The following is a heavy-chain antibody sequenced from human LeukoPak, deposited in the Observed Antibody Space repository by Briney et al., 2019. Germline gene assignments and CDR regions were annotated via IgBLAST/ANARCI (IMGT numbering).Heavy chain of an antibody. CDR1: GGSISSGDYY. Sequence: SETLSLTRTVSGGSISSGDYYWSWIRQPPGKGLEWIGYIYYSGSTYYNPSLKSRVTISVDTSKNQFSLKLSSVTAADTAVYYCASRDTTSYWYFDLWGRGTLVTVSS. V-gene: IGHV4-30-4*01. CDR2: IYYSGST. J-gene: IGHJ2*01. CDR3: ASRDTTSYWYFDL. D-gene: IGHD4-17*01.